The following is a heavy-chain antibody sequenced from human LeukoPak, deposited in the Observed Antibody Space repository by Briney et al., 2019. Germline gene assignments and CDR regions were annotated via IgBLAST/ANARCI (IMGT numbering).Heavy chain of an antibody. Sequence: SVKVSCKASGGTFSSYAISWVRQAPGQGLEWMGRIIPIFGTANYAQKFQGRVTITTDESTSTAYMELRSLRSEDTAVYYCASCSYDSSGYYYLSYFDYWGQGTLVTVSS. V-gene: IGHV1-69*05. J-gene: IGHJ4*02. D-gene: IGHD3-22*01. CDR1: GGTFSSYA. CDR3: ASCSYDSSGYYYLSYFDY. CDR2: IIPIFGTA.